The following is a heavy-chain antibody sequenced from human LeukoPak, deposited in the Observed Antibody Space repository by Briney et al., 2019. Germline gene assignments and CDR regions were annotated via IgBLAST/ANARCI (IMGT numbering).Heavy chain of an antibody. J-gene: IGHJ4*02. CDR2: IRTDGTIT. CDR1: GFTFSSYW. CDR3: SRDRLGGLDL. V-gene: IGHV3-74*01. Sequence: GGSLRLSCSASGFTFSSYWMHWVRQAPGKGLVWVSRIRTDGTITTYADSVKGRFSISRDNAKNSVYLQMNSLRPEDTAVYYCSRDRLGGLDLWGQGTLVTVSS. D-gene: IGHD5-12*01.